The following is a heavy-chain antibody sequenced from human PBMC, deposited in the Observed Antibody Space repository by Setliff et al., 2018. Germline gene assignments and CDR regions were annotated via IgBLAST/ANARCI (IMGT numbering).Heavy chain of an antibody. CDR2: MNPNSGNT. J-gene: IGHJ4*02. D-gene: IGHD6-19*01. Sequence: GASVKVSCKASGYTFTSYDINWVRQATGQGLEWMGWMNPNSGNTGYAQKFQGRVTITRNTSISTAYMELSSLRSEDTAVYYCARVRPLGSGWYSGGAKRHYFDYWGQGTLVTVSS. CDR3: ARVRPLGSGWYSGGAKRHYFDY. CDR1: GYTFTSYD. V-gene: IGHV1-8*03.